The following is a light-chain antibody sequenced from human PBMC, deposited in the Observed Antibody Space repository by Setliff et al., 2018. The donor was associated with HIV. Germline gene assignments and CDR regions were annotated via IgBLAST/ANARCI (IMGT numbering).Light chain of an antibody. CDR1: SSNIGGHS. V-gene: IGLV1-44*01. Sequence: QSVLTQPPSASGTPGQRVTISCSGSSSNIGGHSVYWYQQLPGTAPKLLIYSDSQRPSGVPDRFSVSKSGTSASLAISGLQSEDEADYYCAAWDGSLKGYVFGSGTKVTVL. CDR3: AAWDGSLKGYV. CDR2: SDS. J-gene: IGLJ1*01.